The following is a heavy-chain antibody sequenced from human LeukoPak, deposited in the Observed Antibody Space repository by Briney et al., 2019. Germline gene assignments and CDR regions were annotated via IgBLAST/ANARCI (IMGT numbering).Heavy chain of an antibody. CDR1: EFSVGSNY. CDR3: ARVRDGTYYDILTGYYIEDYYYYMDV. Sequence: GGSLRLSCAASEFSVGSNYMTWVRQAPGKGLEWVSLIYSGGSTYYADSVKGRFTISRDNSKNTLYLQMNSLRAEDTAVYYCARVRDGTYYDILTGYYIEDYYYYMDVWGKGTTVTISS. CDR2: IYSGGST. D-gene: IGHD3-9*01. V-gene: IGHV3-66*01. J-gene: IGHJ6*03.